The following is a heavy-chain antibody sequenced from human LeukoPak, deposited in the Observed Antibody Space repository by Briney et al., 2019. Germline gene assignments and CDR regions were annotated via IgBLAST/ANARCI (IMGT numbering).Heavy chain of an antibody. D-gene: IGHD3-22*01. CDR2: IYPNDSDT. J-gene: IGHJ4*02. V-gene: IGHV5-51*01. CDR3: ATLDYDSSGYHTALDY. CDR1: GYSFTSYW. Sequence: GESLKISCKVSGYSFTSYWIGWVRQMPGKGLEWMGIIYPNDSDTTYSPSFQGQVTISADKSISTAYLQWTSLKASDTAMYYCATLDYDSSGYHTALDYWGQGTLVTVSS.